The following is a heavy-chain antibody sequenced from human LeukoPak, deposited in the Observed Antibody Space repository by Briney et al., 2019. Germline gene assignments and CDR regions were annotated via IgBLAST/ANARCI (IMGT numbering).Heavy chain of an antibody. CDR1: GASTTSYY. Sequence: PSETLSLTCSVSGASTTSYYWNWIRQAPGKGLEWIGYIYSDGTTSYSPSLRSRVTISIDTSRNQFSLKLSSVTAADAAVYYCARDTRSYDTSGYYYFDYWGQGALVTVSS. V-gene: IGHV4-59*01. J-gene: IGHJ4*02. CDR3: ARDTRSYDTSGYYYFDY. CDR2: IYSDGTT. D-gene: IGHD3-22*01.